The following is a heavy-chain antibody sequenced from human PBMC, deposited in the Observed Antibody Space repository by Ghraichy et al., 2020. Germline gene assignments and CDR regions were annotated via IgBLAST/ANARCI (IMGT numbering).Heavy chain of an antibody. Sequence: SQTRSLTCTVSGGSIRTGTYYWSWIRQPAGKGLEWIGRIYSSGSTNYNPSLKSRVSLSVDTSKNQFYLELSSLTAADTAVYYCTRNTGYVPFDFWGQGTLVTVSS. CDR3: TRNTGYVPFDF. CDR2: IYSSGST. V-gene: IGHV4-61*02. D-gene: IGHD5-12*01. CDR1: GGSIRTGTYY. J-gene: IGHJ4*02.